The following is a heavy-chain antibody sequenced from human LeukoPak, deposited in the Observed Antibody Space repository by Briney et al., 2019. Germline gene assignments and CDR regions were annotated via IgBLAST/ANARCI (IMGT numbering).Heavy chain of an antibody. CDR1: GYSFTTYG. CDR2: ISVYNGHT. Sequence: GASVKVSCKASGYSFTTYGISWVRQAPGQGLEWMGWISVYNGHTNYAQKLQGRVTMTTDTSTSTAYIELSELTSDDTAVYYCARNGSGSYGYWGQGTLVIVSS. V-gene: IGHV1-18*01. J-gene: IGHJ4*02. D-gene: IGHD3-10*01. CDR3: ARNGSGSYGY.